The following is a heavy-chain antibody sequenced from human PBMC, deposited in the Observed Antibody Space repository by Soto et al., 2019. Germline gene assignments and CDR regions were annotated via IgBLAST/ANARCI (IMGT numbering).Heavy chain of an antibody. CDR3: ARDRGQLVVAY. Sequence: QVQVVESGGGLVEPGGSLRLSCAASGFIFSDYFMSWIRQAPGKGLEWVAYISSGGDAIYYADSVKARFTISRDNAENSLYLQMNSLRAEDTAVYYCARDRGQLVVAYWGQGTVVTVSS. CDR1: GFIFSDYF. D-gene: IGHD6-6*01. CDR2: ISSGGDAI. J-gene: IGHJ4*02. V-gene: IGHV3-11*01.